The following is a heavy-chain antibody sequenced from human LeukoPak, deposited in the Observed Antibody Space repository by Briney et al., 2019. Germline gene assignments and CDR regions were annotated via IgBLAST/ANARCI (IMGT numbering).Heavy chain of an antibody. CDR3: ARDRGQYSSTTPYNWFDP. V-gene: IGHV1-2*06. D-gene: IGHD6-13*01. J-gene: IGHJ5*02. Sequence: ASVKVSCKASGYTFTGYYMHWVRQAPGQGLEWMGRINPNSGGTNYAQKFQGRVTMTRDTSISTAYMELSRLRSDDTAVYYCARDRGQYSSTTPYNWFDPWGQGTLVTVSS. CDR2: INPNSGGT. CDR1: GYTFTGYY.